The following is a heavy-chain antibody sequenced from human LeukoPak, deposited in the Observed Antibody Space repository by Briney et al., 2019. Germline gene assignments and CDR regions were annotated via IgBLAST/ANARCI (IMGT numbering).Heavy chain of an antibody. D-gene: IGHD6-19*01. V-gene: IGHV1-18*01. J-gene: IGHJ4*02. CDR1: GYTFITSD. CDR2: ISAYNGNT. CDR3: ARSAVADTLSAYYFDY. Sequence: ASVKVSCKASGYTFITSDISWVRQAPGQGLEWMGWISAYNGNTNYAQKIQGRLTMTTDTSTNTAYMELRSLRSDDTPVYYCARSAVADTLSAYYFDYWGQGTLVTVSS.